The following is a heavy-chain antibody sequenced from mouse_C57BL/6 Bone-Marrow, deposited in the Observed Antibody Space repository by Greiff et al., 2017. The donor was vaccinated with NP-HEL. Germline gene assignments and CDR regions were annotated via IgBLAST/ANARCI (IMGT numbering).Heavy chain of an antibody. CDR2: IDPENGDT. CDR3: TPDGYFFAY. Sequence: EVQRVESGAELVRPGASVKLSCTASGFNIKDDYMHWVKQRPEQGLEWIGWIDPENGDTEYASKFQGKATITADTSSNTAYLQLSSLTSEDTAVYYCTPDGYFFAYWGQGTLVTVSA. D-gene: IGHD2-3*01. CDR1: GFNIKDDY. V-gene: IGHV14-4*01. J-gene: IGHJ3*01.